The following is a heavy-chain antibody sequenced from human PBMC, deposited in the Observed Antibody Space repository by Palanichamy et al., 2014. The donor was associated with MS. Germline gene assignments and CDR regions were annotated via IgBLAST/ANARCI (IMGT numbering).Heavy chain of an antibody. V-gene: IGHV1-2*06. CDR1: GYTFTGYY. CDR3: ARVVTVLKY. D-gene: IGHD2-21*02. Sequence: QVQLVQSGAEVRKPGASVKVSCKTSGYTFTGYYIHWVRQAPGQGLEWMGRINPDGGDTNYPQKFQGRVTLTRDTSNSTAYMELSRLTSDDTAVYFCARVVTVLKYWGQGTLVTVSS. CDR2: INPDGGDT. J-gene: IGHJ4*02.